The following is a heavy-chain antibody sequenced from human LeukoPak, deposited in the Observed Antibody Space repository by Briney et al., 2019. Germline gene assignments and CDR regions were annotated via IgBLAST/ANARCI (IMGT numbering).Heavy chain of an antibody. CDR1: GGSISSSSYG. Sequence: SETLSLTCTVSGGSISSSSYGWGWIRQPRGKGLEWIANIYYSGSTHYNPSLKSRVTISIEKSKNQFSLKLSSVTAADTAVYYCARNYYESSGYYPWNFDYWGQGTLVTVSS. CDR3: ARNYYESSGYYPWNFDY. D-gene: IGHD3-22*01. J-gene: IGHJ4*02. CDR2: IYYSGST. V-gene: IGHV4-39*01.